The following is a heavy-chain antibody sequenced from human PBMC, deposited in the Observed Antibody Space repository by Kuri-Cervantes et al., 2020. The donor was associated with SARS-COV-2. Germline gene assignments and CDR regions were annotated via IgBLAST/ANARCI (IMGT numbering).Heavy chain of an antibody. CDR2: IYYSGSA. Sequence: SETLSLTCAVSGGSINGGGHFWNWIRQHPGKGLEWIGYIYYSGSAYYNRSLKSRVTMSVDTSKNQFSLKPSSVTAADTAIYYCAGQKLFDGAFKMWGRGPM. CDR3: AGQKLFDGAFKM. CDR1: GGSINGGGHF. J-gene: IGHJ3*02. V-gene: IGHV4-31*11. D-gene: IGHD3-10*02.